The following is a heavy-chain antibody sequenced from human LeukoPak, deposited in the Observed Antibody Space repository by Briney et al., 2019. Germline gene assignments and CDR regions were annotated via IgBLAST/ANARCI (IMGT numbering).Heavy chain of an antibody. D-gene: IGHD3-22*01. J-gene: IGHJ3*02. CDR2: IFTSGST. Sequence: SETLSLTCTVSSGSISSFYWSWIRQPAGKGLEWIGRIFTSGSTKYNPSLKSRVTMSVDTSKNQFSLKMSSVTAADTAVYYCARARRITMIVVVISRAFDIWGQGTMVTVSS. CDR1: SGSISSFY. CDR3: ARARRITMIVVVISRAFDI. V-gene: IGHV4-4*07.